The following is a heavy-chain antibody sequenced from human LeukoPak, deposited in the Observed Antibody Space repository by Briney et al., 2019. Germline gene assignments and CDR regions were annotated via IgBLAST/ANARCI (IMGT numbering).Heavy chain of an antibody. D-gene: IGHD6-13*01. Sequence: HPGGSLRLSCAASGFTFSDYSLTWVRQAPGKGLEWVSSISSTSSYIYYADSLKGRFTISRDNAKNSLYLQMSSLRAEDTAVYYCARTVTAGIYRGGYYFDYWGQGALVTVSS. CDR1: GFTFSDYS. V-gene: IGHV3-21*01. CDR3: ARTVTAGIYRGGYYFDY. J-gene: IGHJ4*02. CDR2: ISSTSSYI.